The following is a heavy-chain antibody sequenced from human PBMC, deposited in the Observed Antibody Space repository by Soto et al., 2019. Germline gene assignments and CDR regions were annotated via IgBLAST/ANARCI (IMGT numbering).Heavy chain of an antibody. J-gene: IGHJ4*02. CDR3: ARDDYGIYPY. CDR1: GYTVTDYY. D-gene: IGHD1-26*01. V-gene: IGHV1-2*02. Sequence: QVQLVQSGTEVKKPGASVTVSWKASGYTVTDYYIHWVRQAPGQGLEWMGWIDPRSGATIYAQKFQDRVTMTRDTSISTAYMDLSRLRSDDTAVYYCARDDYGIYPYWGQGTLVTVSS. CDR2: IDPRSGAT.